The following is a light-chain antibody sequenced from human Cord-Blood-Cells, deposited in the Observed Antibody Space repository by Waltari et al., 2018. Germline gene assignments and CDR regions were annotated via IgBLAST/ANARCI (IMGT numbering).Light chain of an antibody. CDR3: SSYTSSSTV. Sequence: QSALTQPASVSGSPGQSITTSCTGTSSDVGGYNYVSWYQQHPGKAPKLMIYDVSNRPSGVSNRFSGSKSGNTASLTISGLQAEDEADYYCSSYTSSSTVCGGGTKLTVL. V-gene: IGLV2-14*03. CDR1: SSDVGGYNY. J-gene: IGLJ3*02. CDR2: DVS.